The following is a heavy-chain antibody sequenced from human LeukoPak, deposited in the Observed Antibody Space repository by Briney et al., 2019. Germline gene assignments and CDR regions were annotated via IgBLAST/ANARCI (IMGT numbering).Heavy chain of an antibody. CDR2: IYYTGAT. D-gene: IGHD7-27*01. Sequence: SETLSLTCTVSGGSVSGYYWNWVRQPPGKGLEWIGHIYYTGATSYNPSLKSRVTISTDTSKSQFSLKLSSVTAADTAVYYCVSRLGRNYYAQDVWGQGTTVTVSS. V-gene: IGHV4-59*08. CDR1: GGSVSGYY. J-gene: IGHJ6*02. CDR3: VSRLGRNYYAQDV.